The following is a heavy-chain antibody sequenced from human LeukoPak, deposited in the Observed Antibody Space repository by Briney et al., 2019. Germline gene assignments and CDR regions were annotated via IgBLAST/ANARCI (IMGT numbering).Heavy chain of an antibody. CDR2: ISAGGGST. CDR1: GFTFSSSA. Sequence: PGGSLRLSCVISGFTFSSSAMSWVRQAPGRGLEWVSSISAGGGSTYHTDSVKGRFTISRDNSKNTLYLQMNSLRAEDTAVYYCAKVGHGLDSGSYLPGWYFDLWGRGTLVTVSS. CDR3: AKVGHGLDSGSYLPGWYFDL. J-gene: IGHJ2*01. D-gene: IGHD1-26*01. V-gene: IGHV3-23*01.